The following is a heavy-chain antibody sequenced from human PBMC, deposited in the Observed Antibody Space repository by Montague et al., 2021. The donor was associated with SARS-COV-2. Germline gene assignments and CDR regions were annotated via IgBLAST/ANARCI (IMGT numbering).Heavy chain of an antibody. V-gene: IGHV3-30*04. CDR3: ASSRGYSSSSPLDY. J-gene: IGHJ4*02. CDR1: GFTFGSYA. CDR2: ISYDGSNK. D-gene: IGHD6-6*01. Sequence: SLRLSCAASGFTFGSYAMHWVRQAPGKGLEWVAVISYDGSNKYYADSVKGRFTISRDNSKNTLYLQMNSLRAEDTAVYYCASSRGYSSSSPLDYWGQGTLVTVSS.